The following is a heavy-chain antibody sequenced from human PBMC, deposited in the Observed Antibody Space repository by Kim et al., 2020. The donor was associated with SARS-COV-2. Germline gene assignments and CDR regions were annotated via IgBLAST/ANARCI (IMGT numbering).Heavy chain of an antibody. CDR2: VHHRGNT. Sequence: SETLSLTCAVSDASVTSYYWTWIRQSPGRGLEWIGYVHHRGNTNYNPSLKSRVTMSVDTSKKQVSLKLGSVTVADTAVYYCARDPLGGGDYPYCYFDLWGG. CDR1: DASVTSYY. D-gene: IGHD4-17*01. V-gene: IGHV4-59*02. CDR3: ARDPLGGGDYPYCYFDL. J-gene: IGHJ2*01.